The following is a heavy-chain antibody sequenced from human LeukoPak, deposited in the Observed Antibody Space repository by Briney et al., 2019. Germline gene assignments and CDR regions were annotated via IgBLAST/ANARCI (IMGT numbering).Heavy chain of an antibody. CDR3: VRDAGSRDWFDP. J-gene: IGHJ5*02. CDR2: ISSSSSYI. V-gene: IGHV3-21*01. D-gene: IGHD5-24*01. CDR1: GFTFSSYS. Sequence: GGSLRLSCAASGFTFSSYSMNWVRQAPGKGLEWVSSISSSSSYIYYADSVKGRFTISRDNAKNSLHLQMNSLRAEDTAVYYCVRDAGSRDWFDPWGQGILVTVSS.